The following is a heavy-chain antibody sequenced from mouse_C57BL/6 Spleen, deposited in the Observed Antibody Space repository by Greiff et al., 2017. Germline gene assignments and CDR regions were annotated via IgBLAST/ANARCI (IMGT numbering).Heavy chain of an antibody. CDR3: AWDDYGSGFGG. CDR2: INPSSGYT. Sequence: VQLQQSGAELAKPGASVKLSCKASGYTFTSYWMHWVKQRPGQGLEWIGYINPSSGYTKYNQKFKGKATLTADKSSSTAYMQLSSLTYEDSAVYCCAWDDYGSGFGGWGQGATLTVS. J-gene: IGHJ2*01. CDR1: GYTFTSYW. D-gene: IGHD1-1*01. V-gene: IGHV1-7*01.